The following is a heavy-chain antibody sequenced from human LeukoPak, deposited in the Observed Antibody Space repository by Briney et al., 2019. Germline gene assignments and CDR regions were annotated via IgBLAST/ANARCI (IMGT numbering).Heavy chain of an antibody. D-gene: IGHD6-6*01. CDR3: ARMGIAARGFDY. Sequence: SETLSLTCAVYGGSFSGYYWSWIRQPPGKGLEWIGEINHSGSTNYNPSLKSRVTISVDTSKNQFSLKLSSVTAADTAVYYCARMGIAARGFDYWGQGTMAAVCS. CDR1: GGSFSGYY. J-gene: IGHJ4*02. V-gene: IGHV4-34*01. CDR2: INHSGST.